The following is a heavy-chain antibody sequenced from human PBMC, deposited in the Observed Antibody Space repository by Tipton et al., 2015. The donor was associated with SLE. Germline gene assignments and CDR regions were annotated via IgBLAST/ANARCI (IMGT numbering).Heavy chain of an antibody. Sequence: TLSLTCTASGGSLNSYYWSWIRQPPGKGLEWIGYIYYSGSTDYNPSLKSRVTISLDTSKNQFSLNLNSVTAADTAVYFCAREGTTGYYYYMDVWGKGTTVTVSS. CDR1: GGSLNSYY. CDR2: IYYSGST. CDR3: AREGTTGYYYYMDV. V-gene: IGHV4-59*01. J-gene: IGHJ6*03. D-gene: IGHD1-14*01.